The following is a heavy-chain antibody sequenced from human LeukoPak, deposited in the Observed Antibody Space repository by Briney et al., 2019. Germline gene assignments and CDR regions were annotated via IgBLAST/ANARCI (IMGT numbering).Heavy chain of an antibody. Sequence: ASVKVSCKASGYTFTSYGISWVRQAPGQGLEWMGWISAYNGNTNYAQKLQGRVTMTTDTSTSTAYMELRSLRSDDTAVYYCARDASGGKLLFSAGDYWGQGTLVTVSS. CDR2: ISAYNGNT. CDR3: ARDASGGKLLFSAGDY. V-gene: IGHV1-18*01. CDR1: GYTFTSYG. J-gene: IGHJ4*02. D-gene: IGHD1-26*01.